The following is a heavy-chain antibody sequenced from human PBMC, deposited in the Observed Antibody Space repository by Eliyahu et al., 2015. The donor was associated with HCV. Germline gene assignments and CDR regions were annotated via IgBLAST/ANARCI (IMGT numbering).Heavy chain of an antibody. V-gene: IGHV4-59*01. CDR2: IHYSGST. J-gene: IGHJ5*02. CDR1: GGSXXTXX. Sequence: QVQLQESGPGLVKPSETLSLTCXVSGGSXXTXXWTWXRQPPGKGLEWIGYIHYSGSTNYNPSLKSRVTIALDTSKNQFSLNLTSVTAADTAMYYCASGGGGIAVTGTGGWFDPWGQGTLVTVSS. CDR3: ASGGGGIAVTGTGGWFDP. D-gene: IGHD6-19*01.